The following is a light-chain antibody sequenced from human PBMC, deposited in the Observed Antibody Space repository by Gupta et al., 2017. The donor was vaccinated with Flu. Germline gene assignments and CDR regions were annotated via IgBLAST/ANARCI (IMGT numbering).Light chain of an antibody. V-gene: IGKV1-39*01. Sequence: SSLFASVGDRGTITCRASQSISNFLDWYEHKPGKAPKLLIYGASSWQSGVPSRFSGSGYGTDLTLTISSRQQEDFACYYCQQRDSNPTWTFGQGTKVEIK. CDR3: QQRDSNPTWT. J-gene: IGKJ1*01. CDR2: GAS. CDR1: QSISNF.